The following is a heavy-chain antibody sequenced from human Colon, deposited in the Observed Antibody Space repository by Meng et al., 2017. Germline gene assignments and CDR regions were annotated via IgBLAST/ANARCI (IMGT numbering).Heavy chain of an antibody. Sequence: QVHLHESGPGLVRPSDDLSLVCTVSGGSIKSGGYRWSWVRQQPGKGLEYIGFMSDSGTTDYNPSLRSRVSISEIGSSKNQFSLTLRSVTAADTATYFCARDTLYGTDYWGQGVLVTVSS. D-gene: IGHD4-17*01. CDR2: MSDSGTT. CDR3: ARDTLYGTDY. J-gene: IGHJ4*02. CDR1: GGSIKSGGYR. V-gene: IGHV4-31*03.